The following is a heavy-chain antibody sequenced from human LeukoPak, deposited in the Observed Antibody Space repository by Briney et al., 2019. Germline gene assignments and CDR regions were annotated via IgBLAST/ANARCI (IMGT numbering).Heavy chain of an antibody. CDR1: GFTFKNHA. CDR2: IWYDGSNT. Sequence: GRSLRLSCAASGFTFKNHAMHWVRQAPGKGLEWVAVIWYDGSNTYHADSVKGRFTISRDNSMDTVYVQMNSLRAEDTAVYYCASAKDATISSLMDHWGQGTLVTVSS. J-gene: IGHJ4*02. V-gene: IGHV3-30*01. CDR3: ASAKDATISSLMDH. D-gene: IGHD5-24*01.